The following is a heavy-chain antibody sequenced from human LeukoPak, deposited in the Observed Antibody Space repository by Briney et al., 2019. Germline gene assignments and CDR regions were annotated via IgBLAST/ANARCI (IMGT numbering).Heavy chain of an antibody. CDR2: IKHDEREE. D-gene: IGHD3-22*01. V-gene: IGHV3-7*01. Sequence: GGSLRLSCVASGFTFCESWMTWGRQAPGKGVGGVASIKHDEREEYYADSVKGRFSMSRDIGKNSLYLQMNSLRGEDTAIYYCAKGSLYDSRGYYYPEYWGQGTLVTVSS. CDR1: GFTFCESW. CDR3: AKGSLYDSRGYYYPEY. J-gene: IGHJ4*02.